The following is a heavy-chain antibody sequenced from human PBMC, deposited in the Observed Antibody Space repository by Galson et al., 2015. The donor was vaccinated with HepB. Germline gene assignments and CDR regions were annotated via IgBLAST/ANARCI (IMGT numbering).Heavy chain of an antibody. J-gene: IGHJ5*02. CDR1: GYTFSTYS. Sequence: SVKVSCKASGYTFSTYSITWVRQAPGQGLEWMGWISAYDRYTNYAQKFQGRVTMTTDTSTTTAYMELRSLRSDDTAVYYCARGALVAVVDATQNSWFDPWGQGTLVTVSS. V-gene: IGHV1-18*01. CDR3: ARGALVAVVDATQNSWFDP. D-gene: IGHD2-15*01. CDR2: ISAYDRYT.